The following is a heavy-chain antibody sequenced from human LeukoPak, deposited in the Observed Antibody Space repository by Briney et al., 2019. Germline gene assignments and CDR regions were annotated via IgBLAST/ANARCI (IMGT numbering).Heavy chain of an antibody. Sequence: GESVKISCKGSGYSFTSYWIGWVRQMPGKGLEWMGIIYPGDSDTRYSLAIQGQATISADEPISTTNLQWSRLKSSDTLMYYCGRYLNDYTSDYWGQGTLVTVSS. CDR3: GRYLNDYTSDY. J-gene: IGHJ4*02. CDR1: GYSFTSYW. V-gene: IGHV5-51*04. D-gene: IGHD4-11*01. CDR2: IYPGDSDT.